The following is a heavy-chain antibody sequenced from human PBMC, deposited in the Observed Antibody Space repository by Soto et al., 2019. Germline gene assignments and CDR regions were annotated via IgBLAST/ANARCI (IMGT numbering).Heavy chain of an antibody. D-gene: IGHD6-13*01. V-gene: IGHV3-23*01. Sequence: GGTLRLSCAASRITFSNHAMTWVRHAPGKGLEWVSTIGGYGDTTYYADSAKGRFIISRDRSRNTLYLQTYGVKTEDTALYYCPSIWSTSWYLCGMDVWGQGITVTVS. CDR3: PSIWSTSWYLCGMDV. CDR1: RITFSNHA. J-gene: IGHJ6*01. CDR2: IGGYGDTT.